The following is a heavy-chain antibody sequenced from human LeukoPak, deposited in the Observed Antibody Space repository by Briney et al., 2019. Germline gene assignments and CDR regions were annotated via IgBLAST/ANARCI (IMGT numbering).Heavy chain of an antibody. Sequence: ASVKVSCKASGYTFTSYEINWVRQVTGQGLEWMGWMNPNSGNTGYAQKFQGRVTMTRNTSISTAYMELSSLRSEDTAVYYCARAGRHYDSSGSSWFDPWGQGTLVTVSS. J-gene: IGHJ5*02. D-gene: IGHD3-22*01. CDR1: GYTFTSYE. CDR2: MNPNSGNT. CDR3: ARAGRHYDSSGSSWFDP. V-gene: IGHV1-8*01.